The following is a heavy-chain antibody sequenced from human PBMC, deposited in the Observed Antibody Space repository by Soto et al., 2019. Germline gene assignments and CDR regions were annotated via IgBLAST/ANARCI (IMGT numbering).Heavy chain of an antibody. CDR2: INHSGST. Sequence: PSETLSLTCAVYGGSFSGYSWSWIRQPPGKGLEWIGEINHSGSTNYNPSLKSRVTISVDTSKNQFSLKLSSVTAADTAVYYCARGREWLLYFDYWGQGTRVTVSS. J-gene: IGHJ4*02. CDR1: GGSFSGYS. V-gene: IGHV4-34*01. CDR3: ARGREWLLYFDY. D-gene: IGHD3-3*01.